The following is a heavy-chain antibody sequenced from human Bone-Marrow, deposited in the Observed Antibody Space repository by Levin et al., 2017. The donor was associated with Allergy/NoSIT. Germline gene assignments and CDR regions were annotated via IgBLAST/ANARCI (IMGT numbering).Heavy chain of an antibody. J-gene: IGHJ6*02. CDR3: ARSGRDYYGSGSYYLCYYCDVDV. D-gene: IGHD3-10*01. CDR1: GGSISSYY. Sequence: SETLSLTCTVSGGSISSYYWSWIRQPPGKGLEWIGYIYYSGSTNYNPSLKSRVTISVDTSKNQFSLKLSSVTAADTAVYYCARSGRDYYGSGSYYLCYYCDVDVWGQGTTVTVSS. V-gene: IGHV4-59*01. CDR2: IYYSGST.